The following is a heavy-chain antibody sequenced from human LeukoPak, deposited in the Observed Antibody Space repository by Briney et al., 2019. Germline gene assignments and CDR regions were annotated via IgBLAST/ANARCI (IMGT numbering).Heavy chain of an antibody. CDR3: AKGVVGAMGSVI. V-gene: IGHV3-30*02. CDR1: GFTFSSYG. J-gene: IGHJ3*02. CDR2: IWYDGSNK. D-gene: IGHD1-26*01. Sequence: GGSLRLSCAASGFTFSSYGMHWVRQAPGKGLEWVAVIWYDGSNKYYADSVKGRFTISRDNSKNTLYLQMNSLRAEDTAVYYCAKGVVGAMGSVIWGQGTMVTVSS.